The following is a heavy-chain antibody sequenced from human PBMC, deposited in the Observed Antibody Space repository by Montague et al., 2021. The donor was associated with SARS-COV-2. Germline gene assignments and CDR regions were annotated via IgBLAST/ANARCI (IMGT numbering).Heavy chain of an antibody. CDR2: TYYRSMWKS. CDR1: GDSVSSNSAT. Sequence: CAISGDSVSSNSATWNWIRQSPSRGIEWLCRTYYRSMWKSDYARSVKSRIAINPDTSKNQFSLQLSSVTPEDTALYYCVRGIEAAGSYDYWGQGTLVTVSS. CDR3: VRGIEAAGSYDY. V-gene: IGHV6-1*01. D-gene: IGHD6-13*01. J-gene: IGHJ4*02.